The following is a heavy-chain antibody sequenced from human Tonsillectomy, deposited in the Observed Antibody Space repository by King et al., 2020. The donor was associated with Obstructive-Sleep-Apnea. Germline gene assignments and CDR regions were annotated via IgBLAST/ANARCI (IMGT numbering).Heavy chain of an antibody. V-gene: IGHV4-39*07. D-gene: IGHD6-25*01. Sequence: LQLQESGPRLVKPSETLSLTCTVSVGSISSSSFYWGWIRQPPGKGLEWIGSIYYSGSTNYNPSLKSRVTISVDTSKNQFSLKLSSVTAADTAVYYCARENRYSTYRSDGAWGQGILVTVSS. J-gene: IGHJ5*02. CDR1: VGSISSSSFY. CDR3: ARENRYSTYRSDGA. CDR2: IYYSGST.